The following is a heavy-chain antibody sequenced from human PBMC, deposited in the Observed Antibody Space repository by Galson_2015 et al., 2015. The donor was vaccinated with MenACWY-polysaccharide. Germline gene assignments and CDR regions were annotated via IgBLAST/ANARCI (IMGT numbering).Heavy chain of an antibody. D-gene: IGHD1-1*01. CDR1: GFTFNNFA. CDR2: ISGNGDNT. CDR3: ARAGIGDVVPTARLSPTPDY. Sequence: SLRLSCAASGFTFNNFAMSWVRQAPGKGLEWVSAISGNGDNTYYADSVRGRFTISRDTSRNTLYLQMRSLRADDTALYYCARAGIGDVVPTARLSPTPDYWGQGTLVTVSS. V-gene: IGHV3-23*01. J-gene: IGHJ4*02.